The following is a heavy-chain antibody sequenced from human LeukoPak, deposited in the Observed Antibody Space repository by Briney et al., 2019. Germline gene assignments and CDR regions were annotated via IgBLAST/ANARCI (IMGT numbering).Heavy chain of an antibody. Sequence: PGGSLRLSCAASGFTFSSYWMHWVRQAPGKGLVWVSRINSDGSSTSYADSVKGRFTISRDDAKNTLYLQMNSLRAEDTAVYYCARGDYGDYLSYYYYMDVWGKGTTVTISS. CDR1: GFTFSSYW. V-gene: IGHV3-74*01. J-gene: IGHJ6*03. CDR3: ARGDYGDYLSYYYYMDV. D-gene: IGHD4-17*01. CDR2: INSDGSST.